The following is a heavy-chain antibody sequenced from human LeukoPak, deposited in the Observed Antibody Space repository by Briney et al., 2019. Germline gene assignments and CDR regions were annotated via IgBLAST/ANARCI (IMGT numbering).Heavy chain of an antibody. Sequence: GGSLRLSCAASGFTFSSDAMSWVRQAPGKGLEWVSAISGSGGSTYYADSVKGRFTISRDNSKNTLYLQMNSLRAEDTAVYYCAKEERYFDWLPNYYYYYGMDVWGQGTTVTVSS. CDR1: GFTFSSDA. D-gene: IGHD3-9*01. J-gene: IGHJ6*02. V-gene: IGHV3-23*01. CDR2: ISGSGGST. CDR3: AKEERYFDWLPNYYYYYGMDV.